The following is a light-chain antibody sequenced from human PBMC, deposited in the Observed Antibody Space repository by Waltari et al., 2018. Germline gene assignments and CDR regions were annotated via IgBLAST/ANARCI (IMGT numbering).Light chain of an antibody. CDR1: QRIGRA. CDR3: QRNDRLPVT. V-gene: IGKV3-20*01. Sequence: EIVLTQSPGTLSLSPGERATLSCRASQRIGRALIWYQPKPGQAPRLLIYGASTRATGIPDRFSGSGFGTDFSLTISRLEPEDFAVYYCQRNDRLPVTFGQGTKVEIK. J-gene: IGKJ1*01. CDR2: GAS.